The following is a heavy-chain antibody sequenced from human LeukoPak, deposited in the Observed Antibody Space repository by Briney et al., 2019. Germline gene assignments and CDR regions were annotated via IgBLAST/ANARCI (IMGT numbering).Heavy chain of an antibody. CDR1: GFPISSYA. CDR2: ISNSAAGT. V-gene: IGHV3-23*01. D-gene: IGHD3-22*01. Sequence: GGSLRLSCVVSGFPISSYAMSWVRQAPGKGLEWVSAISNSAAGTYYADSVKGRFTISRDNSKSALYLQMNSLRAEDTAVYYCAKGSYYDSSGSFYFDYWGQGSLVTVSS. CDR3: AKGSYYDSSGSFYFDY. J-gene: IGHJ4*02.